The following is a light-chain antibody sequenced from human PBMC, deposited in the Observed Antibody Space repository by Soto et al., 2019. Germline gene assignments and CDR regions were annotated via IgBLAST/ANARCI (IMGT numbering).Light chain of an antibody. CDR1: QSISSW. CDR3: QRSFT. CDR2: KAS. V-gene: IGKV1-5*03. J-gene: IGKJ3*01. Sequence: DVQMTQSPSTLSASVGDRVTITCRASQSISSWLAWYQQKPGKAPKLLIYKASSLESGVPSRFSGSGSGTEFTLTISSLQPDDFATYYCQRSFTLGPGTKVDIK.